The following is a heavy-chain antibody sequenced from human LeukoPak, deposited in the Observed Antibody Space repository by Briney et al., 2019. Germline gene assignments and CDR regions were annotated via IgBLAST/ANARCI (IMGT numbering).Heavy chain of an antibody. V-gene: IGHV3-48*01. D-gene: IGHD6-6*01. CDR3: ARPKEYSSSSGPLGY. CDR2: ISSSSSTI. Sequence: GGSLRLSCAASGFTFSSYSMNWVRQAPGKGLEWVSYISSSSSTIYYADSVKGRFTISRDNAKNSLYLQMNSLRAEDTAVYYCARPKEYSSSSGPLGYWGQGTLVTVSS. CDR1: GFTFSSYS. J-gene: IGHJ4*02.